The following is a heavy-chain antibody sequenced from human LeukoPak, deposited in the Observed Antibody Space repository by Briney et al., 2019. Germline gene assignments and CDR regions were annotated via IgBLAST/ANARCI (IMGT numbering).Heavy chain of an antibody. J-gene: IGHJ4*02. CDR3: ARDELLGYYSSGWQTIPDY. V-gene: IGHV1-46*03. CDR1: GYTFTSYY. CDR2: INPSGGST. Sequence: ASVKVSCKASGYTFTSYYMHWVRQAPGRGLAWMGIINPSGGSTSYAQKFQGRVTMTRDTSTSTVYMELSSLRSEDTAVYYCARDELLGYYSSGWQTIPDYWGQGTLVTVSS. D-gene: IGHD6-19*01.